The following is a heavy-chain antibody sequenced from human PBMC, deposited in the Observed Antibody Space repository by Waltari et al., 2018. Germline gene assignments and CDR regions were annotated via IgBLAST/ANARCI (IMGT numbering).Heavy chain of an antibody. CDR3: ARGLLRWFGDYYFDY. CDR2: INHSGST. Sequence: QVQLQQWGAGLLKPSETLSLTCAVYGGSFSGYYWSWIRQPPGKGLEWIGEINHSGSTNYNPSLKSRVTISVDTSKNQFSLKLSSVTAADTAVYYCARGLLRWFGDYYFDYWGQGTLVTVSS. CDR1: GGSFSGYY. V-gene: IGHV4-34*01. D-gene: IGHD3-10*01. J-gene: IGHJ4*02.